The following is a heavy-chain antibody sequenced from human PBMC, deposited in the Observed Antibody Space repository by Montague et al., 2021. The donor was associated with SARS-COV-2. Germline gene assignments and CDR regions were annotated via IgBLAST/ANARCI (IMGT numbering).Heavy chain of an antibody. J-gene: IGHJ4*02. D-gene: IGHD3-10*01. CDR2: MHFTGKT. V-gene: IGHV4-4*07. CDR1: GDSITNHY. Sequence: SETLSLTCSVSGDSITNHYWSWIRQPAGKGLEWIGHMHFTGKTNFSPFFSSRLTMSADTSKNQFSLKLTSVTAADTAIYFCARDRFDFGAGRQGTLDFWGQGTLVTVSS. CDR3: ARDRFDFGAGRQGTLDF.